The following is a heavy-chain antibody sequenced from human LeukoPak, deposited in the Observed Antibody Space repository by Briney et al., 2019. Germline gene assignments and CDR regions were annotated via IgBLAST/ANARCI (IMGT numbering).Heavy chain of an antibody. Sequence: PSETLSLTCTVSGGSISAYYWSWIRQPPGKGLEWMSYIHYSGTTNYSPSLKSRVTIALDTSKTQFSLKLKSVTAAYTAVYYCARFGTSSSRFFDQWGQGTLVTVSS. CDR1: GGSISAYY. CDR3: ARFGTSSSRFFDQ. CDR2: IHYSGTT. J-gene: IGHJ4*02. V-gene: IGHV4-59*01. D-gene: IGHD6-6*01.